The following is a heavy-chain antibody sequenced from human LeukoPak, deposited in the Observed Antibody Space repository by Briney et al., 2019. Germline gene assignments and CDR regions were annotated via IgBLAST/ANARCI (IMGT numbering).Heavy chain of an antibody. Sequence: SVKVSCKASGGTFSSYAISWVRQAPGQGLEWMGGIIPIFGTANYAQKFQGRATITTDESTSTAYMELSSLRSEDTAVYYCARVEYCSGTQRWYFDYWGQGTLVTVSS. J-gene: IGHJ4*02. CDR2: IIPIFGTA. V-gene: IGHV1-69*05. CDR1: GGTFSSYA. CDR3: ARVEYCSGTQRWYFDY. D-gene: IGHD3-10*01.